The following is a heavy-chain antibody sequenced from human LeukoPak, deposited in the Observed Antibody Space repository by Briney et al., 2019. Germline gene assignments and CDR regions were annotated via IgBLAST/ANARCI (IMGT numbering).Heavy chain of an antibody. CDR1: GFTVSSNY. CDR2: IYSGGST. Sequence: GGTLRLSCAASGFTVSSNYMSWVRQAPGKGLEWVSVIYSGGSTYYADSVKGRFTISRDNSKNTLYLQTNSLRAEDTAVYYCASDWHPGGKTDYCGQGTLVTVSS. J-gene: IGHJ4*02. D-gene: IGHD1-26*01. CDR3: ASDWHPGGKTDY. V-gene: IGHV3-53*01.